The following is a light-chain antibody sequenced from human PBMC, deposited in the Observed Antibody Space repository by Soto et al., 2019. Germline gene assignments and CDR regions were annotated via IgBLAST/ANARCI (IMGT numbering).Light chain of an antibody. CDR1: SSNIGNNY. CDR3: GTWDSSLSAEV. CDR2: DNN. J-gene: IGLJ2*01. Sequence: QSVLTQPPSVSAAPGQKVTISCSGSSSNIGNNYVSWYQQLPGTAPKLLIYDNNKRPSGIPDRFSGSKSVTSATLGITGLQTGDEADYYCGTWDSSLSAEVFGGGTQLTVL. V-gene: IGLV1-51*01.